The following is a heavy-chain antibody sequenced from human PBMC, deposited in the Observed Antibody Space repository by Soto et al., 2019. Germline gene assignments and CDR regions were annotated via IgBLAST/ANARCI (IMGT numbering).Heavy chain of an antibody. Sequence: GGSLRLSCVASGFTISDYYMSWIRQPPGKGLEWFSYIISDGSGTSYADSVKGRFTISRDNAKNTLYLQMNSLRDEDTAVYYCARSLSIAARRAADASYYYGMDVWGQGTTVTVSS. CDR2: IISDGSGT. D-gene: IGHD6-6*01. J-gene: IGHJ6*02. V-gene: IGHV3-11*06. CDR1: GFTISDYY. CDR3: ARSLSIAARRAADASYYYGMDV.